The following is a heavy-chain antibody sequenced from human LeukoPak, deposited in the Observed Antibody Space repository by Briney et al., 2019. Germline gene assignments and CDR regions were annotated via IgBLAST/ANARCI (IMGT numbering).Heavy chain of an antibody. CDR2: ISYDGSNK. Sequence: PGRSLRLSCAASGFTFSSYAMHWVRQAPGKGLEWVAVISYDGSNKYYADSVKGRFTISRDNAKNSLYLQMNSLRAEDTAVYYCARLIVHYLLIVVVPAATSYGMDVWGKGTTVTVSS. J-gene: IGHJ6*04. CDR1: GFTFSSYA. D-gene: IGHD2-2*01. V-gene: IGHV3-30-3*01. CDR3: ARLIVHYLLIVVVPAATSYGMDV.